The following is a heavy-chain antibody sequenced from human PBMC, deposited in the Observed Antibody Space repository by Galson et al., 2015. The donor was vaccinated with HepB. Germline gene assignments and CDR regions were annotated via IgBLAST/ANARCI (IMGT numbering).Heavy chain of an antibody. D-gene: IGHD3-22*01. CDR2: ISYDGSNK. CDR1: GFTFSSYG. Sequence: SLRLSCAASGFTFSSYGMHWARQAPGKGLEWVAVISYDGSNKYYADSVKGRFTISRDNSKNTLYLQMNSLRAEDTAVYYCAKADNPYYYDSSGSGGYFDYWGQGTLVTVSS. V-gene: IGHV3-30*18. J-gene: IGHJ4*02. CDR3: AKADNPYYYDSSGSGGYFDY.